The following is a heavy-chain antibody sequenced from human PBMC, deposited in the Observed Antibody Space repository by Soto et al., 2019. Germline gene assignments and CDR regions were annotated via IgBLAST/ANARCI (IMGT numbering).Heavy chain of an antibody. CDR3: TKDRSDNYINYMDV. V-gene: IGHV3-9*01. D-gene: IGHD1-1*01. CDR1: GFTFEDYA. J-gene: IGHJ6*03. CDR2: ISWKSGNL. Sequence: EVQLVESGGGLVQPGWSLRLSCAASGFTFEDYAMHWVRQAPGKGLEWVSGISWKSGNLGYADSVKGRFTISRDNAKNSLFLQTNSLRADDTGLYYCTKDRSDNYINYMDVWGKGATVTVSS.